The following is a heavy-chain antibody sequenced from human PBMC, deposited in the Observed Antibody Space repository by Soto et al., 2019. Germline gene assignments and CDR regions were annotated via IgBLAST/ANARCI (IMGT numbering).Heavy chain of an antibody. CDR2: ISYDGSDK. Sequence: GGSLRLSCAASGFTFSSYGMHWVRQAPGKGLEWVAVISYDGSDKYYTDSVKGRFTISRDNSKNTLYLQMNSLRAEDTAVYYCAKDYSSTWYGFDYWVQGTMVTVSS. J-gene: IGHJ4*02. CDR3: AKDYSSTWYGFDY. V-gene: IGHV3-30*18. D-gene: IGHD6-13*01. CDR1: GFTFSSYG.